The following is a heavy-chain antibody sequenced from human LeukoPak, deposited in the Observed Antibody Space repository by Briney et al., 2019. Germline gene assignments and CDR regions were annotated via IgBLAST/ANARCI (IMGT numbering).Heavy chain of an antibody. D-gene: IGHD5-24*01. CDR3: ARGRWLPARLDY. CDR2: IYYSGST. Sequence: SETLSLTCTVSGGSISSYYWSWIRQPPGKGLEWIGYIYYSGSTNYNPSLKSRVTISVDTSKNQFSLKLSSVTAADTAVYYCARGRWLPARLDYWGQGTLVTVSS. CDR1: GGSISSYY. V-gene: IGHV4-59*08. J-gene: IGHJ4*02.